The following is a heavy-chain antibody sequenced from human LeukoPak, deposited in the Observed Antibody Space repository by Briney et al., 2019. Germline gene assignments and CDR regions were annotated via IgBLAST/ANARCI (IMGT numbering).Heavy chain of an antibody. CDR2: INHSGGT. CDR1: GGSFSGYY. Sequence: SETLSLTCAVYGGSFSGYYWSWIRQPPGKGLEWIGEINHSGGTNYNPSLKSRVTISVDTSKNQFSLKLSSVTAADTAVYYCARSSGGWFDPWGQGTLVTVSS. V-gene: IGHV4-34*01. D-gene: IGHD3-10*01. CDR3: ARSSGGWFDP. J-gene: IGHJ5*02.